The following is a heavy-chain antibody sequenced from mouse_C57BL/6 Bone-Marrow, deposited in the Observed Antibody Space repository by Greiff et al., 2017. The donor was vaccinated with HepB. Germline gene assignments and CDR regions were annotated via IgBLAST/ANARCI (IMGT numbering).Heavy chain of an antibody. Sequence: VQLQQSGAELVKPGASVTLSCTASGFNIKDYYLHWVKQRTEQGLEWIGRIDPEAGETKYAPKFQGQATLTADTSSNTAYLQRSSLTSEDTAVYYCARPDGYYEYYFDYWGQGTTLTVSS. J-gene: IGHJ2*01. CDR3: ARPDGYYEYYFDY. CDR1: GFNIKDYY. D-gene: IGHD2-3*01. CDR2: IDPEAGET. V-gene: IGHV14-2*01.